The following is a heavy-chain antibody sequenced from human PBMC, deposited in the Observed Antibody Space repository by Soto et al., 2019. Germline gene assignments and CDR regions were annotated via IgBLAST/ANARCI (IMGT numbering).Heavy chain of an antibody. D-gene: IGHD6-13*01. Sequence: EVQLLESGGGLVQPGGSLRLSCAASGFTFSSYAMNWVRQAPGKGLEWVSVISGSGGSTYYADSVKGRFTISSDNSKNTLYLQMNSLRAEDTAVYYCARRGPGTYFDYWGEGTLVTVSS. CDR2: ISGSGGST. CDR1: GFTFSSYA. J-gene: IGHJ4*02. CDR3: ARRGPGTYFDY. V-gene: IGHV3-23*01.